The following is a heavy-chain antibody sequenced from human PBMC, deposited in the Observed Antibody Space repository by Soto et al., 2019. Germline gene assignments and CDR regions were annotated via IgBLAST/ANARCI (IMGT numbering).Heavy chain of an antibody. CDR1: GGSFSGYY. D-gene: IGHD3-10*01. CDR2: INHSGST. CDR3: ARGRSHRRFRGDYYYGMDV. Sequence: QLQLQESGPGLVKPSETLSLTCAVYGGSFSGYYWSWIRQPPGKGLEWIGEINHSGSTNYNPSLKSRVTISVDTSKNQFSLKLSSVSAADTAVYYCARGRSHRRFRGDYYYGMDVWGQGTTVTVSS. V-gene: IGHV4-34*01. J-gene: IGHJ6*02.